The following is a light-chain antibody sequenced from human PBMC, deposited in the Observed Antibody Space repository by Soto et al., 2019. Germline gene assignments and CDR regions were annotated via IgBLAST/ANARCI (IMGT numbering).Light chain of an antibody. CDR1: SNDVGANNY. Sequence: QSALTQPASVSGSPGQSITISCTGTSNDVGANNYVSWYQRHPDKAPKILIYEAVNRPSGVSHRFSGSKSGNTASLTISGLHAEDEAEYFCISYTISTSLAFGGGTKLTVL. V-gene: IGLV2-14*01. CDR2: EAV. J-gene: IGLJ2*01. CDR3: ISYTISTSLA.